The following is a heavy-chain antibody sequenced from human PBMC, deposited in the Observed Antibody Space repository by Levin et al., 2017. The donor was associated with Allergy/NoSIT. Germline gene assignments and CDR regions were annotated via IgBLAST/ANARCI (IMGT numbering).Heavy chain of an antibody. D-gene: IGHD5-12*01. CDR2: IIPIFGTA. Sequence: KISCKASGGTFSSYAISWVRQAPGQGLEWMGGIIPIFGTANYAQKFQGRVTITADESTSTAYMELSSLRSEDAAVYYCAREDSGYDFQIGAFDIWGQGTMVTVSS. CDR1: GGTFSSYA. CDR3: AREDSGYDFQIGAFDI. J-gene: IGHJ3*02. V-gene: IGHV1-69*01.